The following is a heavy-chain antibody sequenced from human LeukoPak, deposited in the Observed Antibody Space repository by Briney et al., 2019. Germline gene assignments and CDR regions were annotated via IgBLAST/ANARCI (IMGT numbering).Heavy chain of an antibody. CDR3: ARGSGEAARETYYFDY. CDR1: GCTFSSYG. J-gene: IGHJ4*02. CDR2: TSYDGIIK. V-gene: IGHV3-30*03. Sequence: GGSLRLSCAASGCTFSSYGMHWVRQAPGKGLEWVAGTSYDGIIKEYVNSVKGRFTISRDNSKNTLSLQMNSLRAEDTATYYCARGSGEAARETYYFDYWGQGTLVTVSS. D-gene: IGHD3-10*01.